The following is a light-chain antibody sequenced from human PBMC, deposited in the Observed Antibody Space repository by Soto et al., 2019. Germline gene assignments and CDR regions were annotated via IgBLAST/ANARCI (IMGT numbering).Light chain of an antibody. J-gene: IGKJ2*01. V-gene: IGKV1-5*03. CDR1: QDVSQW. CDR3: QQYDSDSYT. CDR2: KAS. Sequence: DIQMTQSPSTLSASVGDTVIITCRASQDVSQWLAWYQQKPGKAPKLLIYKASQLESGVPSRFSGRGSGTEFTLTIRDLQPDDFATYFCQQYDSDSYTFVHGTKLDIK.